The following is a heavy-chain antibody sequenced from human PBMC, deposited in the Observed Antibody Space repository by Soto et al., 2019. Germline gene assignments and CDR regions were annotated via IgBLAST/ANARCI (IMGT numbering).Heavy chain of an antibody. J-gene: IGHJ4*02. V-gene: IGHV1-2*02. CDR2: INPNSGGT. CDR3: ARVDFWSGRPFDY. CDR1: GYTFTGYY. Sequence: GASVKVSCKASGYTFTGYYMHWVRQAPGQGLEWMGWINPNSGGTNYAQKFQGRVTMTRDTSISTAYMELSRLRSDDTAVYYCARVDFWSGRPFDYWGQGTLFPVSS. D-gene: IGHD3-3*01.